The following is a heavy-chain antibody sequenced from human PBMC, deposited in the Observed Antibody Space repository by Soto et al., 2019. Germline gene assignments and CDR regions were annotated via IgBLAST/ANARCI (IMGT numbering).Heavy chain of an antibody. J-gene: IGHJ3*02. D-gene: IGHD4-17*01. V-gene: IGHV4-4*02. CDR3: ASRAYGGPNVAFDI. CDR2: LYHSGST. Sequence: QVQLQESGPGLVKPSGTLSLTCAVSGGSISSSNWWSWVRQPPGKGLGWIGELYHSGSTNYNPSLKCRVTVSVDKSKNQFSRKLSSVTVGDMAVYYCASRAYGGPNVAFDIWGQGTMVTVSS. CDR1: GGSISSSNW.